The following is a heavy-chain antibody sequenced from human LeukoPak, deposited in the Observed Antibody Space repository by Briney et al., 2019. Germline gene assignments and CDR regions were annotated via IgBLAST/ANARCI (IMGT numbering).Heavy chain of an antibody. CDR3: ASLVIAVAGNAFDI. CDR1: VGTFSSYA. CDR2: IIPIFGTA. J-gene: IGHJ3*02. D-gene: IGHD6-19*01. Sequence: SVKVSCKASVGTFSSYAISWVRQAPGQGLEWMGGIIPIFGTANYAQKFQGRVTITADESTSTAYMELSSLRSEDTAVYYCASLVIAVAGNAFDIWGQGTMVTVSS. V-gene: IGHV1-69*13.